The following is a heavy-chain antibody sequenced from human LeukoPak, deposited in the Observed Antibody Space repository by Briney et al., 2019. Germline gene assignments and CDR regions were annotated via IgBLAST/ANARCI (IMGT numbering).Heavy chain of an antibody. CDR2: VYYSGST. V-gene: IGHV4-59*12. J-gene: IGHJ4*02. Sequence: ASETLSLTCTVSGGSISTYYWSWIRQPPGKGLEWIGYVYYSGSTNYNPSLKSRVTMSVDTSKNQFSLKLSSVTAADTAVYYCARVSGSSSHYSDLSFDYWGQGTLVTVSS. D-gene: IGHD6-13*01. CDR1: GGSISTYY. CDR3: ARVSGSSSHYSDLSFDY.